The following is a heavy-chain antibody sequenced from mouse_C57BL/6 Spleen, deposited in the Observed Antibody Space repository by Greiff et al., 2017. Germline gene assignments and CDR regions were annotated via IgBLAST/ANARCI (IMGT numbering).Heavy chain of an antibody. J-gene: IGHJ4*01. CDR3: ARNDYDYAMDY. D-gene: IGHD2-4*01. CDR2: IHPNSGST. V-gene: IGHV1-64*01. CDR1: GYTFTSYW. Sequence: QVQLQQPGAELVKPGASVKLSCTASGYTFTSYWMPWVKQRPGQGLEWIGMIHPNSGSTNYNEKFKSKATLTVDKSSSTAYMQLSSLTSEDSAVYYCARNDYDYAMDYWGQGTSVTVSS.